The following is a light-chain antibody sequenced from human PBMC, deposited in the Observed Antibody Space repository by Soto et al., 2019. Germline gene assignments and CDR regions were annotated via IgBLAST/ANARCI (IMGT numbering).Light chain of an antibody. CDR3: SSYAGSNTVV. CDR2: EVN. V-gene: IGLV2-14*02. CDR1: SSNVGSYKL. J-gene: IGLJ2*01. Sequence: QSALTQPASVSGSPGQSITISCTGTSSNVGSYKLVSWYQQHPGKAPKLMIFEVNKRPSGVSNRFSGSKSGNTASLTVSGLQAGDEADYYCSSYAGSNTVVFGGGTKLTVL.